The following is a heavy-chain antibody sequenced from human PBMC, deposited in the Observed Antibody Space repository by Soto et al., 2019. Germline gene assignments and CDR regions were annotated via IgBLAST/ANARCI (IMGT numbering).Heavy chain of an antibody. D-gene: IGHD6-6*01. CDR2: ISAYNGNT. CDR1: GYTFTSYG. CDR3: ARDPGIAARPSFGDY. J-gene: IGHJ4*02. Sequence: ASVKVSCKASGYTFTSYGISWVRQAPGQGLEWMGWISAYNGNTNYAQKLQGRVTMTTDTSTSTAYMELRSLRSDDAAVYYCARDPGIAARPSFGDYWGQGTLVTVSS. V-gene: IGHV1-18*01.